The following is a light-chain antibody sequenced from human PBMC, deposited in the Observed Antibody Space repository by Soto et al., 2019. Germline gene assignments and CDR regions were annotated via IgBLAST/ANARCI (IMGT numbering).Light chain of an antibody. CDR1: QSVSSD. J-gene: IGKJ4*01. CDR2: SAS. CDR3: QQYNNWPPLT. V-gene: IGKV3-15*01. Sequence: EIVMTQSPATLSVSPGERATLSCRASQSVSSDLAWYQQKPGQPPRLLIYSASTRATGVPARFRGSGSGTEFTLTITSLQSEDSAVYFCQQYNNWPPLTFGGGTKVEIK.